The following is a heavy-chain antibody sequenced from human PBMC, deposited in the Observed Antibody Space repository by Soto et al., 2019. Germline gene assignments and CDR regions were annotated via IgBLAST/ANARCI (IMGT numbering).Heavy chain of an antibody. J-gene: IGHJ6*02. V-gene: IGHV1-46*03. Sequence: ASGKVSCKASGYTFTSYYMHWVRQAPGQGLEWMGIINPSGGSTSYAQKFQGRVTMTRDTSTSTVYMELSSPRSEDTAVYYCARLRYYYDSSGPARRYYYGMDVWGQGTTVTVSS. CDR3: ARLRYYYDSSGPARRYYYGMDV. CDR1: GYTFTSYY. D-gene: IGHD3-22*01. CDR2: INPSGGST.